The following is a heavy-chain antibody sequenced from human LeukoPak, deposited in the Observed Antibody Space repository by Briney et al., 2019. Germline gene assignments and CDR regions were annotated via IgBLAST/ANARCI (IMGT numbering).Heavy chain of an antibody. CDR2: IRYDGSKK. D-gene: IGHD6-19*01. V-gene: IGHV3-30*02. J-gene: IGHJ3*02. CDR3: AKVAVAGTIVGAFDI. CDR1: GFIFSSYG. Sequence: GGSLRLSCAASGFIFSSYGMHWVRQAPGKGLEWVAFIRYDGSKKYYADSVKGRFTISRDNSKNTLYLQMNSLRAEDTAVYYCAKVAVAGTIVGAFDIWGQGTMVTVSS.